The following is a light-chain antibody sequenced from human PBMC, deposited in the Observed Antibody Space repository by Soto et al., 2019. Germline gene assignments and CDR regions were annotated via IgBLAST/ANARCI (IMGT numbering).Light chain of an antibody. V-gene: IGKV3-20*01. CDR1: QRVSSRY. J-gene: IGKJ2*01. CDR2: GAS. CDR3: QQYCSSPPYT. Sequence: EIGLTQSPGTLSLSPGERATLSCRASQRVSSRYLAWYQQKPGQAPRLLIYGASSRATGIPDRFSGSGSETDFTLTISRLEPEDFAVYYCQQYCSSPPYTFRQGPKLEIK.